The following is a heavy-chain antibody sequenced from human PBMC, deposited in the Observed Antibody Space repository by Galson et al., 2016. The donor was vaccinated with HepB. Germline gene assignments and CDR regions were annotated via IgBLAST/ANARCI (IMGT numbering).Heavy chain of an antibody. Sequence: SLRLSCAASGFIFSNHAMHWVRQAPGKGLEWVAVISDDGSDKYFADPVKGRFTISRDNFKNTLYLQMNRLRAEDTAVYYCARADWEGTEHVWGSYRLDYWGQGTLVTVSS. CDR3: ARADWEGTEHVWGSYRLDY. CDR1: GFIFSNHA. D-gene: IGHD3-16*02. V-gene: IGHV3-30*04. CDR2: ISDDGSDK. J-gene: IGHJ4*02.